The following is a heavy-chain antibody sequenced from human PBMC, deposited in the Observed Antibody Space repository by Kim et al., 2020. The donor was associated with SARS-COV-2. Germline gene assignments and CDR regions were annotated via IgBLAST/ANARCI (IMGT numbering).Heavy chain of an antibody. CDR2: IWYDGSNK. Sequence: GGSLRLSCAASGFTFSSYGMHWVRQAPGKGLEWVAVIWYDGSNKYYADSVKGRFTISRDNSKNTLYLQMNSLRAEDTAVYYCARADGQQLTDYWGQGTLVTVSS. V-gene: IGHV3-33*01. D-gene: IGHD6-13*01. J-gene: IGHJ4*02. CDR3: ARADGQQLTDY. CDR1: GFTFSSYG.